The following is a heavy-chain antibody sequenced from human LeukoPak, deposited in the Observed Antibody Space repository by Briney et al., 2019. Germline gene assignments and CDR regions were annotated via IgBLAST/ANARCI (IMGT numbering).Heavy chain of an antibody. CDR2: IYYSGST. V-gene: IGHV4-30-4*01. CDR1: GGSISSGDYY. Sequence: SETLSLTCTVSGGSISSGDYYWIWIRQPPGKGLEWIVYIYYSGSTYYNPSLKSRVTLSVDTSKNQFSLKLSSLTAAYTAVYYCARVKKWRFDYWGQGTLVTGSS. J-gene: IGHJ4*02. CDR3: ARVKKWRFDY. D-gene: IGHD5-12*01.